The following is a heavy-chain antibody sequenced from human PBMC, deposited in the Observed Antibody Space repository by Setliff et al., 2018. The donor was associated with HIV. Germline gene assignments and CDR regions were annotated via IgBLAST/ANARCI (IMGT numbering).Heavy chain of an antibody. CDR2: VYNSAST. V-gene: IGHV4-4*09. CDR3: ARETYYYDNPQYYYYYMDV. J-gene: IGHJ6*03. Sequence: SETLSLTCTVSGDSISTDYWTWIRQPPGKGLEWIGYVYNSASTSYNPSLKSRVTISVDTSKNQFSLKLRSVTAADTAVYYCARETYYYDNPQYYYYYMDVWGKGTTVTVSS. CDR1: GDSISTDY. D-gene: IGHD3-22*01.